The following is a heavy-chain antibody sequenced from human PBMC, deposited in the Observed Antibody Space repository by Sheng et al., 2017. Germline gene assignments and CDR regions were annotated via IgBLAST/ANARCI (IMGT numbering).Heavy chain of an antibody. D-gene: IGHD4-17*01. CDR3: AKETGPGTDYNDYPHMDV. Sequence: ESGGGLVQPGRSLRLSCAASGFSFDDYGMNWVRQAPGKGLEWVSGISWNSRNIAYADSVKGRFTISRDNAKNSLYLQMNSLRGEDMALYYCAKETGPGTDYNDYPHMDVWGQGTTVTVSS. V-gene: IGHV3-9*03. CDR2: ISWNSRNI. CDR1: GFSFDDYG. J-gene: IGHJ6*02.